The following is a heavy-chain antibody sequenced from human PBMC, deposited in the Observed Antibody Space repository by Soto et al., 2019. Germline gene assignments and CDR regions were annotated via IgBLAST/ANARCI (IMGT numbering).Heavy chain of an antibody. Sequence: SLRLSCAASGFTFSNAWMSWVRQAPGKGLEWVGRIKSKTDGGTTDYAAPVKGRFTISRDDSKNTLYLQMNSLKTEDTAVYYCTTDPYCGGDCRNYYYYYGMDVWGQGTTVTVSS. CDR2: IKSKTDGGTT. J-gene: IGHJ6*01. V-gene: IGHV3-15*01. CDR1: GFTFSNAW. D-gene: IGHD2-21*02. CDR3: TTDPYCGGDCRNYYYYYGMDV.